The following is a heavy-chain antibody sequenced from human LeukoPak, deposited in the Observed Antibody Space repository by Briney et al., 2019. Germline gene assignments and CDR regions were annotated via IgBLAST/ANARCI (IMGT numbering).Heavy chain of an antibody. CDR3: ARSGTNGSDHWFDP. J-gene: IGHJ5*02. CDR1: VVFISCGYY. CDR2: VYYTVIS. Sequence: SETLSLTSGVCVVFISCGYYWGWIRQPPGKGLEWIGSVYYTVISYYGPSLNSRVTISLDTSKNQLSLKLTSVTAADTSVYYCARSGTNGSDHWFDPWGQGTLVTVSS. D-gene: IGHD1-1*01. V-gene: IGHV4-38-2*01.